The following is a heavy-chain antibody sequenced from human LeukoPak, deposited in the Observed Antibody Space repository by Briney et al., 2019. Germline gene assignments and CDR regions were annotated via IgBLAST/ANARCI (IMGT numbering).Heavy chain of an antibody. V-gene: IGHV3-49*04. CDR3: TSALTYYYDSSGYYPPYYYMDV. Sequence: GGSLRLSCTASGFTFGDYAMSWVRQAPWKGVDGVGFIRSKAYGGTTEYAACVKGRFTISRDDSKSIAYLQMNRLKTEDTVVYYCTSALTYYYDSSGYYPPYYYMDVWGKGTTVTVSS. D-gene: IGHD3-22*01. J-gene: IGHJ6*03. CDR2: IRSKAYGGTT. CDR1: GFTFGDYA.